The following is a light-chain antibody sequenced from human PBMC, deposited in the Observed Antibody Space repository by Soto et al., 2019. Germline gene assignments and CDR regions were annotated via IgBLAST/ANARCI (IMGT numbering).Light chain of an antibody. V-gene: IGLV4-69*01. CDR2: LNSDGTH. Sequence: QPVLTQSPSASASLGASVKLTCTLSSGHSSYAIAWHQQQPEKGPRYLMNLNSDGTHSKGDGIPDRFSGSSSGAERYLTISSLQSDDEADYYCQTWGTGIHVFGGGTKLTVL. CDR1: SGHSSYA. CDR3: QTWGTGIHV. J-gene: IGLJ2*01.